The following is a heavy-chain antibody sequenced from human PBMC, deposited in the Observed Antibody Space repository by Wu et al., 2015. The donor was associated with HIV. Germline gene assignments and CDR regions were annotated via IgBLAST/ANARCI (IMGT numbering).Heavy chain of an antibody. V-gene: IGHV1-2*02. D-gene: IGHD6-19*01. CDR1: GYTFTDYY. Sequence: QVQLVQSGAEVKKPGASVKVSCKASGYTFTDYYIHWVRQAPGQGLEWMGWINPNAQKFQGRVTMTRDTSISTAYMELSSLRSDDTAVYYCARWGGQWLGLDAFDIWGQGTMVTVSS. J-gene: IGHJ3*02. CDR2: INP. CDR3: ARWGGQWLGLDAFDI.